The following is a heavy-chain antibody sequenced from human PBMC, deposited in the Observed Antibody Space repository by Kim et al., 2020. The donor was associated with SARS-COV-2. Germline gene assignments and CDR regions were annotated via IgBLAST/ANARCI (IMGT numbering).Heavy chain of an antibody. V-gene: IGHV3-33*01. CDR2: IWYDGSNK. CDR3: AGKVVVRGDDAFDI. D-gene: IGHD3-22*01. J-gene: IGHJ3*02. CDR1: GFTFSSYG. Sequence: GGSLRLSCAASGFTFSSYGMHWVRQAPGKGLEWVAVIWYDGSNKYYADSVKGRFTISRDNSKNTLYLQMNSLRAEDTAVYYCAGKVVVRGDDAFDIWGQGTMVTVSS.